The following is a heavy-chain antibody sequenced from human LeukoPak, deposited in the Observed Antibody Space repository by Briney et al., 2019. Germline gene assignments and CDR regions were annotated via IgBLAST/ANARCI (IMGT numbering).Heavy chain of an antibody. V-gene: IGHV1-69*13. Sequence: SVMVSCKASGGTFSNYAISWVRQAPGQGLEWMGGIIPTFGSAKYAQKFQGRVTITADESTRTGYTELSSLRSEDTAVYYCAQVGRDGYNSHPGWGQGTLVTVSS. CDR3: AQVGRDGYNSHPG. CDR1: GGTFSNYA. D-gene: IGHD5-24*01. CDR2: IIPTFGSA. J-gene: IGHJ4*02.